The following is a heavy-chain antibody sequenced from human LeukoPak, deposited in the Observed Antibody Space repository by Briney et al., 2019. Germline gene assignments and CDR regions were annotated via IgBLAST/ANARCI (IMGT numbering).Heavy chain of an antibody. Sequence: GASVKVSRKSSGYTFTSYGISWLRQPPAQGLEWMGWISAYNGNTNYAQKLQGRVTMTRDTSTSTVYMELSSLRSEDTAVYYCARESQVGATEYYFDYWGQGTLVTVSS. CDR3: ARESQVGATEYYFDY. CDR1: GYTFTSYG. D-gene: IGHD1-26*01. CDR2: ISAYNGNT. J-gene: IGHJ4*02. V-gene: IGHV1-18*01.